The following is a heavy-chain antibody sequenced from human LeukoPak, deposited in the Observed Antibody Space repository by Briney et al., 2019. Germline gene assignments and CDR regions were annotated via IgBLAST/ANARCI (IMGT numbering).Heavy chain of an antibody. CDR1: GGTFSSYA. V-gene: IGHV1-69*05. Sequence: GASVKVSCKASGGTFSSYAISWVRQALGQGLEWMGGIIPIFGTANYAQKFQGRVTITTDESTSTAYMELSSLRSEDTAVYYCARDQFHCSSTSCYTGAFDYWGQGTLVTVSS. J-gene: IGHJ4*02. CDR2: IIPIFGTA. D-gene: IGHD2-2*02. CDR3: ARDQFHCSSTSCYTGAFDY.